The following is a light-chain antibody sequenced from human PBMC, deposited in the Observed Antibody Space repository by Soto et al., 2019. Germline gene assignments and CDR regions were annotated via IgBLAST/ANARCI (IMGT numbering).Light chain of an antibody. V-gene: IGKV3-20*01. CDR2: GAS. CDR1: RAVYSSL. Sequence: EPVLTQSPGTLSLSPGELATLSCSATRAVYSSLLAWYQQKPGQAPRLLIYGASSRATGIPDRFSGSGSGTDFTLSISRLEVEDFAVYHCQQYGNAPITFGQGTRLEIK. CDR3: QQYGNAPIT. J-gene: IGKJ5*01.